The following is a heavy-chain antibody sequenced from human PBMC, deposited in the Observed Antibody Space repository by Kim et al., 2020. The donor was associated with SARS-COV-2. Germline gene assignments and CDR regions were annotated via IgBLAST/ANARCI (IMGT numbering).Heavy chain of an antibody. J-gene: IGHJ6*02. D-gene: IGHD6-19*01. CDR2: IYSGGST. V-gene: IGHV3-66*02. CDR3: AREFGASWNSVAGDYGMDV. Sequence: GGSLRLSCAASGFTVSSNYMSWVRQAPGKGLEWVSVIYSGGSTYYADSVKGRFTISRDNSKNTLYLQMNSLRAEDTAVYYCAREFGASWNSVAGDYGMDVWGQGTTVTVSS. CDR1: GFTVSSNY.